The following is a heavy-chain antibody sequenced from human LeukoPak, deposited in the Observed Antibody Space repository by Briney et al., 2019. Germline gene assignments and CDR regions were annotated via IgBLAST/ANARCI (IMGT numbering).Heavy chain of an antibody. CDR2: ISAYNGNT. D-gene: IGHD6-6*01. CDR1: GYTFTSYG. CDR3: AGNRWQLGHFDY. J-gene: IGHJ4*02. V-gene: IGHV1-18*01. Sequence: ASVKVSCKASGYTFTSYGISWVRQAPGQGLEWMGWISAYNGNTNYAQKLQGRVTMTTDTSTSTAYMELRSLRSDDTAVYYCAGNRWQLGHFDYWGQGTLVTVSS.